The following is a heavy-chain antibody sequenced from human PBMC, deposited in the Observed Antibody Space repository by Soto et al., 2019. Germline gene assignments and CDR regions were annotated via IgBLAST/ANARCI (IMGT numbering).Heavy chain of an antibody. D-gene: IGHD3-9*01. J-gene: IGHJ6*02. V-gene: IGHV3-30-3*01. CDR3: ARVRGYYILTSSYGLDV. Sequence: GGSLRLSCAASGFTFSSYAMHWVRQAPGKGLQWVTVISFVGGNKYYADSVKGRFTISRDNSRNTLYLQINSLRAEDTAVYYCARVRGYYILTSSYGLDVWGQGTMVTVS. CDR2: ISFVGGNK. CDR1: GFTFSSYA.